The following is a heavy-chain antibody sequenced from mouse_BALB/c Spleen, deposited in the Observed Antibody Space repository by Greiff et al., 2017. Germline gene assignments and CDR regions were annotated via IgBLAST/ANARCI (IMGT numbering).Heavy chain of an antibody. CDR1: GFTFTDYY. CDR3: ARDITGPFAY. CDR2: IRHKANGYTT. J-gene: IGHJ3*01. V-gene: IGHV7-3*02. D-gene: IGHD4-1*01. Sequence: DVMLVESGGGLVQPGGSLRLSCATSGFTFTDYYMSWVRQPPGKALEWLGFIRHKANGYTTEYSASVKGRFTISRDNSQSILYLQMNTLRAEDSATYYCARDITGPFAYWGQGTLVTVSA.